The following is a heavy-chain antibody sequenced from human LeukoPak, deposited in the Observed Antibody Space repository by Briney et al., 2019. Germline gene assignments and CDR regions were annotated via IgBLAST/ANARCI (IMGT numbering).Heavy chain of an antibody. Sequence: GGSLRLSCAGSGFSFSSYGMHWVRQAPGKGLEWMAFIRSDGSNKYYADSVKGRFTISRDNAKNSLYLQMNSLRAEDTAVYYCARVLSSAAAGAFDIWGQGTMVTVSS. D-gene: IGHD6-13*01. J-gene: IGHJ3*02. CDR1: GFSFSSYG. CDR2: IRSDGSNK. V-gene: IGHV3-30*02. CDR3: ARVLSSAAAGAFDI.